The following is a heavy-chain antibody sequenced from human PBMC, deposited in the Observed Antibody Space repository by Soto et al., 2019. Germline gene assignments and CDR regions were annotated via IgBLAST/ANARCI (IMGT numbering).Heavy chain of an antibody. Sequence: VQLQESGPGLVKPSQTLSLTCAVSDESVTSPGNYWNWIRQRPDTGLEWIGYISSGGSPFYNPSLQSRVSLSLYTSNNPFSLTLNSVTAADTAVYYCTLNHCAGGGCYDRDYWGQGTRVTVSS. CDR2: ISSGGSP. CDR3: TLNHCAGGGCYDRDY. V-gene: IGHV4-31*11. CDR1: DESVTSPGNY. J-gene: IGHJ1*01. D-gene: IGHD2-15*01.